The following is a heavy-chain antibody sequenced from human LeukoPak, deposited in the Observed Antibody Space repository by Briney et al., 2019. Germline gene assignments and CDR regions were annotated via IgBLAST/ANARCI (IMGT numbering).Heavy chain of an antibody. V-gene: IGHV1-8*03. Sequence: ASVKVSCKASGYTFTSYDINWVRQATGQGLEWMGWMNPNSGNTGYAQKFQGRVTITRNTSISTAYMELSSLRSEDTAVYYCARGGARVNWFDPWGQGTLVTVSS. CDR1: GYTFTSYD. D-gene: IGHD3-10*01. J-gene: IGHJ5*02. CDR3: ARGGARVNWFDP. CDR2: MNPNSGNT.